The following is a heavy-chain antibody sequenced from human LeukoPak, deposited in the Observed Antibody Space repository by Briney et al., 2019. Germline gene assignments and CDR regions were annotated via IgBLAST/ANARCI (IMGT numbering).Heavy chain of an antibody. J-gene: IGHJ4*02. V-gene: IGHV7-4-1*02. D-gene: IGHD6-19*01. CDR1: GYTFTSYA. CDR3: ARDGSSGFLDY. CDR2: INTNTGNP. Sequence: ASVKVSCKASGYTFTSYAVNWVRQAPGQGLEWMGWINTNTGNPTYAQGFTGRYVFSLDTSVSTAYLQISSLKAEDTAVYYCARDGSSGFLDYWGQGTLVTVSS.